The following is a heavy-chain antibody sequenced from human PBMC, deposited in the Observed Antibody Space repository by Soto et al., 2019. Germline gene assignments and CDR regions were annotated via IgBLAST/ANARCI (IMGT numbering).Heavy chain of an antibody. CDR2: IHNSGAT. CDR1: GGSISSGGYY. Sequence: TISGGSISSGGYYWSWIRQHPTEGLEWIGYIHNSGATYYNPSLNSRVSISVDTSKTQFSLNVYSVTAADTAVYYCAREGAGSYWFDPWGQGVLVTVSS. V-gene: IGHV4-31*03. J-gene: IGHJ5*02. D-gene: IGHD3-10*01. CDR3: AREGAGSYWFDP.